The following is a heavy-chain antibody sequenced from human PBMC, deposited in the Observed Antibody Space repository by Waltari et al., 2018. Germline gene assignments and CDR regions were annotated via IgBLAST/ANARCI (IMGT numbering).Heavy chain of an antibody. CDR2: IYYSGAA. CDR1: GGSISSSNYN. D-gene: IGHD6-13*01. Sequence: QLQLQESGPGLVKPAETLSLTCTVSGGSISSSNYNWGWIRQPPGQGLEWIGSIYYSGAAKYNPSLKSRVSTSLDTSTNQFSLKLSSVTAADSAVYYCARQVPYGSSWYYGFGMDVWGQGAAVTISS. CDR3: ARQVPYGSSWYYGFGMDV. J-gene: IGHJ6*02. V-gene: IGHV4-39*01.